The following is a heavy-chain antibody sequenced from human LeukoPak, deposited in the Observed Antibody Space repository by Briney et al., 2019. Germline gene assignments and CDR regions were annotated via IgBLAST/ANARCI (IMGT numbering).Heavy chain of an antibody. V-gene: IGHV4-39*01. Sequence: KASETLSLTCTVSGGSISSSSYYWGWIRQPPGKGLEWIGSIYYSGSTYYNPSLKSRVTISVDTSKNQFSLKLSSVTAADTAVYYCARLVVPVKFDYWGQGTLVTVSS. CDR3: ARLVVPVKFDY. D-gene: IGHD2-15*01. CDR2: IYYSGST. J-gene: IGHJ4*02. CDR1: GGSISSSSYY.